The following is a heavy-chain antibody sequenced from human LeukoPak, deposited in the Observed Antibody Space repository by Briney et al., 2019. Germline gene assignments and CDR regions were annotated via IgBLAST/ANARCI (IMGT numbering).Heavy chain of an antibody. CDR3: ASLTSGYLLEYFQH. CDR2: INPNSGGT. Sequence: ASVKVSCKASGYTFTGYYMHWVRQAPGQGREWMGRINPNSGGTNYAQNFQGRVTMTRDTSISTAYMELSRLRSDDTAVYYCASLTSGYLLEYFQHWGQGTLVTVSS. J-gene: IGHJ1*01. CDR1: GYTFTGYY. D-gene: IGHD3-22*01. V-gene: IGHV1-2*06.